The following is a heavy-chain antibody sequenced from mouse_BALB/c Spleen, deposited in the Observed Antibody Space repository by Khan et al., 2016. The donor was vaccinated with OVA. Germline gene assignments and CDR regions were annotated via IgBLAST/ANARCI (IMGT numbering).Heavy chain of an antibody. V-gene: IGHV1-7*01. CDR3: TRDRIDY. J-gene: IGHJ2*01. Sequence: QIQLVQSGAELAKPGASVKMSCKASGYTFTTYWMHWVKQRPGQGLEWIGYINPTSGYTDYNEKFKDRATLSADRSSSTAYMQLSSLTSEASAVYYCTRDRIDYWGQGTTLTVSS. CDR2: INPTSGYT. CDR1: GYTFTTYW.